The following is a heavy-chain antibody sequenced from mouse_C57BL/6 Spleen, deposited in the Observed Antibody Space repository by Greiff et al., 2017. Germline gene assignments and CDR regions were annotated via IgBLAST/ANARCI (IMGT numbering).Heavy chain of an antibody. CDR3: ATDLIVSVDY. CDR1: GYTFTSYW. Sequence: QVQLQQPGAELVRPGTSVKLSCKASGYTFTSYWMQWVKQRPGQGLEWIGEIEPSDSYTNYNQKFKGKATLTVDTSSSTAYMQLSSLTSEDSAVYYCATDLIVSVDYWGQGTTLTVSS. CDR2: IEPSDSYT. V-gene: IGHV1-59*01. D-gene: IGHD2-5*01. J-gene: IGHJ2*01.